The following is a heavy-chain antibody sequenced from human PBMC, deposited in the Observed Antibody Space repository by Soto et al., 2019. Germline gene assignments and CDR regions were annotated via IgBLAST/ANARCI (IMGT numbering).Heavy chain of an antibody. J-gene: IGHJ4*02. Sequence: TSVKVSCAASGGSFSSYAISWVRQAPGQGLEWMGGIIPIFGTANYAQKFQGRVTITADESTSTAYMELSSLRSEDTAVYYCARVQGYCSGGSCYSAFDYWGQGILVTVSS. V-gene: IGHV1-69*13. CDR2: IIPIFGTA. D-gene: IGHD2-15*01. CDR3: ARVQGYCSGGSCYSAFDY. CDR1: GGSFSSYA.